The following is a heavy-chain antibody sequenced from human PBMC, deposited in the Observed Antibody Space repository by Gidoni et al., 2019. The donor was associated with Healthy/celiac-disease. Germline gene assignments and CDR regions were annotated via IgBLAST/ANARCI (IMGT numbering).Heavy chain of an antibody. CDR2: INHSGST. D-gene: IGHD5-12*01. CDR3: ARGYTYSGYGG. CDR1: GGSFSGYY. V-gene: IGHV4-34*01. Sequence: QVQLQQWGAGLLKPSETLSLTCAVYGGSFSGYYWSWIRQPPGKGLEWIGEINHSGSTNYNPSLKGRVTISVDTSKNQFSLKLSSVTAADTAVYYCARGYTYSGYGGWGQGTLVTVSS. J-gene: IGHJ4*02.